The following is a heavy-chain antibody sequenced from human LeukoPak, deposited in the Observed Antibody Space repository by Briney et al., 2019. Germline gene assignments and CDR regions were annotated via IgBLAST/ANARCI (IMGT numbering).Heavy chain of an antibody. V-gene: IGHV3-21*01. CDR3: ARDLEQQLGFDY. Sequence: PGGSLRLSCAASGFTFSSYSMNWVRQAPGKGLEWVSSISSSSSYIYYADSVKGRFAISRDDAKNSLYLQMNSLRAEDTAVYYCARDLEQQLGFDYWGQGTLVTVSS. CDR2: ISSSSSYI. J-gene: IGHJ4*02. D-gene: IGHD6-13*01. CDR1: GFTFSSYS.